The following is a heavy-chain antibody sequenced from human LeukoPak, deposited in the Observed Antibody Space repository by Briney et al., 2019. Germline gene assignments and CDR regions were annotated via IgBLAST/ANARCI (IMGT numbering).Heavy chain of an antibody. CDR3: ARRSGIAVAGAFDY. J-gene: IGHJ4*02. V-gene: IGHV3-7*03. Sequence: GGSLRLSCAASGFTFSSYAMSWVRQAPGKGLEWVANIKQDGSEKYYVDSVKGRFTISRDNAKNSLYLQMNSLRAEDTAVYYCARRSGIAVAGAFDYWGQGTLVTVSS. D-gene: IGHD6-19*01. CDR1: GFTFSSYA. CDR2: IKQDGSEK.